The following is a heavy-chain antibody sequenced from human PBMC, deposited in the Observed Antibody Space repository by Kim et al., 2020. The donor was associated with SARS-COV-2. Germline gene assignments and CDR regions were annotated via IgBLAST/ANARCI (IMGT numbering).Heavy chain of an antibody. V-gene: IGHV3-43*01. J-gene: IGHJ4*02. CDR2: T. D-gene: IGHD6-19*01. Sequence: TLYAESVKGRFTIARDNTKNSLHLQMNSLTTEDTALYYCTKGRQWLLAYWGPGTLVMVSS. CDR3: TKGRQWLLAY.